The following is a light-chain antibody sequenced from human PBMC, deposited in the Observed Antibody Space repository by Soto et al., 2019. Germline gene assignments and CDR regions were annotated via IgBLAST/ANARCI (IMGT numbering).Light chain of an antibody. CDR2: EVS. CDR3: CSYAGSSTFYV. CDR1: SSDVGSYNL. Sequence: QSVLTQPASVPGSPGQSITISCTGTSSDVGSYNLVSWYQQHPGKAPKLMIYEVSKRPSGVSNRFSGSKSGNTASLTISGLQAEDEADYYCCSYAGSSTFYVFGTGTKV. J-gene: IGLJ1*01. V-gene: IGLV2-23*02.